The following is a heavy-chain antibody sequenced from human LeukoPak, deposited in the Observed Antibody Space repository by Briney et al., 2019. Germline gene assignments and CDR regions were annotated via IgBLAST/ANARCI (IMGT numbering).Heavy chain of an antibody. J-gene: IGHJ4*02. Sequence: PSETLSLTCTVSGGSVSSNSYYWSWVRQPPGKGLEWIGFIDYTGSANYNPSLKRRVTISLDTSKNQFPVKVMSVTAAYTAVYYFARIPVAKTLDYWGQGTLVTVSS. V-gene: IGHV4-61*01. CDR3: ARIPVAKTLDY. D-gene: IGHD6-19*01. CDR1: GGSVSSNSYY. CDR2: IDYTGSA.